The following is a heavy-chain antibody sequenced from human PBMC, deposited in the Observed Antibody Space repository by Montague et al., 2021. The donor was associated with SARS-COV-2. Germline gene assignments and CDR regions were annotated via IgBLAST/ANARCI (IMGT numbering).Heavy chain of an antibody. J-gene: IGHJ1*01. CDR3: ARGSSGSYLDYFQH. CDR2: ISYDGSNK. V-gene: IGHV3-30*04. D-gene: IGHD1-26*01. CDR1: GFTFSSYA. Sequence: SLRLSCAASGFTFSSYAMHWVRQAPGKGLEWVAVISYDGSNKYYADSVKGRFPISGDNSKNTLYLQMNSLRAEDTAVYYCARGSSGSYLDYFQHWGQGTLVTVSS.